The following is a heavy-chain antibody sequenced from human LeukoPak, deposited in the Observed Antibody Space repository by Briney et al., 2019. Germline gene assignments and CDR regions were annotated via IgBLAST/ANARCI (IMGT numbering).Heavy chain of an antibody. CDR3: VRVHPIVVVIEDAFDI. CDR2: IKQDGSGK. D-gene: IGHD3-22*01. CDR1: GFTFSSYW. J-gene: IGHJ3*02. V-gene: IGHV3-7*01. Sequence: GGSLRLSCAASGFTFSSYWMSWVRQAPGKGLEWVANIKQDGSGKYYVDSVKGRFTISRDNAKNSLYLQMNSLRAEDTAVYYCVRVHPIVVVIEDAFDIWGQGTMITVSS.